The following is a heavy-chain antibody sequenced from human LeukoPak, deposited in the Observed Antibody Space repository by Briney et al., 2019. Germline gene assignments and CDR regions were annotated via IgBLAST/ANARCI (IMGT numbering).Heavy chain of an antibody. CDR1: GGTFSSYA. CDR2: IIPIFGTT. D-gene: IGHD4-17*01. Sequence: ASVKVSCKASGGTFSSYAISWVRQAPGQGLEWMGGIIPIFGTTNYAQKLQGRVTITADKSTSTAYMELSSLRSEDTAVYYCARRAYGDLTDYWGQGTLVTVSS. J-gene: IGHJ4*02. V-gene: IGHV1-69*06. CDR3: ARRAYGDLTDY.